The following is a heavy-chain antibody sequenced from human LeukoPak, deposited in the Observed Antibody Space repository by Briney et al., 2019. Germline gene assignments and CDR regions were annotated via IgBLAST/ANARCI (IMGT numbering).Heavy chain of an antibody. Sequence: GGSLRLSCAASGFTFSSYGMHWVRQAPGKGLEWVALIVYDGSNKYDEGSKHYADSVKGRFTISRDNSKNTLYPQLNSLRAEDTAVYYCARYYGSGRGYYGMDVWGQGTTVTVSS. CDR2: IVYDGSNK. D-gene: IGHD3-10*01. CDR3: ARYYGSGRGYYGMDV. CDR1: GFTFSSYG. J-gene: IGHJ6*02. V-gene: IGHV3-30*03.